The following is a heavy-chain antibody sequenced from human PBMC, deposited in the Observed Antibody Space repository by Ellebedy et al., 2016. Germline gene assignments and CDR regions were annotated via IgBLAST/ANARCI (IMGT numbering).Heavy chain of an antibody. CDR2: IYGGGST. J-gene: IGHJ4*02. V-gene: IGHV3-66*01. CDR1: GSSISSAEHY. Sequence: ETLSLTXPVSGSSISSAEHYWSWIRQHTGKGLEWVYCIYGGGSTFHADSVKDRFIISRDTSRNTVYLQMNSLTAEDTAVYYCAREPWGGLRGDYWGKGTLVTVSS. D-gene: IGHD2-21*01. CDR3: AREPWGGLRGDY.